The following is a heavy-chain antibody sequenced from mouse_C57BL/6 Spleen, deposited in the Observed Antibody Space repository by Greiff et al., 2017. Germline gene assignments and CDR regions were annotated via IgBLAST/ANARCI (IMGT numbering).Heavy chain of an antibody. J-gene: IGHJ4*01. V-gene: IGHV1-72*01. Sequence: QVHVKQPGAELVKPGASVKLSCKASGYTFTSYWMHWVKQRPGRGLEWIGRIDPNSGGTKYTEKFKSKATLTVAKSSSTAYMQLSSLTSEDSAGYDCARADCGNRAMDYWGQGTSVTVSS. D-gene: IGHD2-1*01. CDR1: GYTFTSYW. CDR2: IDPNSGGT. CDR3: ARADCGNRAMDY.